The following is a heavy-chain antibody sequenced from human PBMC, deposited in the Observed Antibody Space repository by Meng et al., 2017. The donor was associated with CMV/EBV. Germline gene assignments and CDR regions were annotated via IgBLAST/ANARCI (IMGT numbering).Heavy chain of an antibody. D-gene: IGHD1-1*01. J-gene: IGHJ5*02. CDR1: GFTFSDYY. CDR3: ARSTGTVPVDP. CDR2: ISSSGSTI. V-gene: IGHV3-11*04. Sequence: GESLKISCAASGFTFSDYYMSWIRQAPGKGLEWVSYISSSGSTIYYADSVKGRFTISRDNAKNSLYLQMNSLRAEDTAVYYCARSTGTVPVDPWGQGTLVTVSS.